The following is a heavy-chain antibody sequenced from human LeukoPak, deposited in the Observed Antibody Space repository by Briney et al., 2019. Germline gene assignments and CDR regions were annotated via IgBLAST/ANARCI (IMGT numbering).Heavy chain of an antibody. CDR3: ARNLWFGESSDAFDM. CDR1: GYTFTGNF. CDR2: INPNNGDT. V-gene: IGHV1-2*02. J-gene: IGHJ3*02. D-gene: IGHD3-10*01. Sequence: ASVKVSCKTSGYTFTGNFMHWVRQAPGQGPEWMGWINPNNGDTNYAQKFQGRVTMTRDTSISTAYMDMSSLRSDDTAVYYCARNLWFGESSDAFDMWGQGTMVTVSS.